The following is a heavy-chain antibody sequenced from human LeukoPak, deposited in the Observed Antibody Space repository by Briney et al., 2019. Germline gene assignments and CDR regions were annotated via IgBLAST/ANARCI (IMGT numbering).Heavy chain of an antibody. Sequence: PSETLSLTCAVYGGSFSGYYWSWIRQPPGKGLEWIGEINHSGSTNYNPSLKSRVTISVDTSKNQFPLKLSSVTAADTAVYYCARSKRITMVRGSPKPNWFDPWGQGTLVTVSS. J-gene: IGHJ5*02. CDR1: GGSFSGYY. V-gene: IGHV4-34*01. CDR3: ARSKRITMVRGSPKPNWFDP. D-gene: IGHD3-10*01. CDR2: INHSGST.